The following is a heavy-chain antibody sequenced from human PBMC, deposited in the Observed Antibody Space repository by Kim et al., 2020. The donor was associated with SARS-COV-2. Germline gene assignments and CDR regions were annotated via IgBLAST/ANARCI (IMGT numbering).Heavy chain of an antibody. CDR1: GFTFDDYT. J-gene: IGHJ6*02. CDR3: AKDIHAEAAAGRGMDV. D-gene: IGHD6-13*01. CDR2: ISWDGGST. Sequence: GGSLRLSCAASGFTFDDYTMHWVRQAPGKGLEWVSLISWDGGSTYYADSVKGRFTISRDNSKNSLYLQMNSLRTEDTALYYCAKDIHAEAAAGRGMDVWGQGTTVTVSS. V-gene: IGHV3-43*01.